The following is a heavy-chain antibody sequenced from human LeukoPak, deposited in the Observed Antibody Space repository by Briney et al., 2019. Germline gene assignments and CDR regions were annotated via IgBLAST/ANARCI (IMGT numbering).Heavy chain of an antibody. J-gene: IGHJ5*02. CDR2: IYYSGST. D-gene: IGHD4-23*01. V-gene: IGHV4-38-2*02. CDR1: GDYITRGYY. CDR3: ARERGYSFNWFDP. Sequence: NPSETLSLTCTVSGDYITRGYYWGWIRPPPGKGLEWIGSIYYSGSTYYNPSLKSRVTISVDTSKNQFSLKLSSVTAADTAVYYCARERGYSFNWFDPWGQGTLVSVSS.